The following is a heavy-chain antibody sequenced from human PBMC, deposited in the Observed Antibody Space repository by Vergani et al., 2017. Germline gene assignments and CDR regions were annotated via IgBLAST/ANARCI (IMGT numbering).Heavy chain of an antibody. V-gene: IGHV4-34*01. CDR3: ARGPDCSSTSCLLRWSAEYFPR. CDR2: INHSGST. Sequence: QVQLQQWGAGLLKPSETLSLTCAVYGGSFSGYYWSWIRQPPGKGLEWIGEINHSGSTNYNPSLKSRVTISVDTSKNQFSLKLSSVTAADTAVYYCARGPDCSSTSCLLRWSAEYFPRGGQGSLVSAAS. J-gene: IGHJ1*01. CDR1: GGSFSGYY. D-gene: IGHD2-2*01.